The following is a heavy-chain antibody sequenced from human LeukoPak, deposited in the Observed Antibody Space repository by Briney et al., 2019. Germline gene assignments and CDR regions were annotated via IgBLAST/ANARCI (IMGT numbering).Heavy chain of an antibody. Sequence: GGSLRLSCAASGFTFSSYGMHWVRQAPGKGLEWVAFIRYDGSNKYYADSVKGRFTISRDNAKNSLYLQMNSLRAEDTAVYYCARESAAAGIGTFDYWGQGTLVTVSS. CDR2: IRYDGSNK. V-gene: IGHV3-30*02. CDR3: ARESAAAGIGTFDY. J-gene: IGHJ4*02. CDR1: GFTFSSYG. D-gene: IGHD6-13*01.